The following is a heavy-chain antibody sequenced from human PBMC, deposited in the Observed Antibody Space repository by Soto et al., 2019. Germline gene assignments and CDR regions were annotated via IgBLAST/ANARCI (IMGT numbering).Heavy chain of an antibody. CDR3: GMVTTDANYYYYGMDV. D-gene: IGHD5-18*01. Sequence: PSETLSLTCAVYGGSFSGYYWSWIRQPPGKGLEWIGEITHSGSTNYNPSLKSRVTISVDTSKNQFSLKLSSVTAADTAVYYCGMVTTDANYYYYGMDVWGQGTTVTVSS. J-gene: IGHJ6*02. CDR2: ITHSGST. CDR1: GGSFSGYY. V-gene: IGHV4-34*01.